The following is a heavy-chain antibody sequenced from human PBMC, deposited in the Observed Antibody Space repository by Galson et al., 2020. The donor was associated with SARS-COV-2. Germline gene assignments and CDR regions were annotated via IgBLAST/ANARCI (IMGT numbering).Heavy chain of an antibody. CDR1: GFTFRNYE. CDR2: ISSSGTSI. Sequence: GGSLRLSCAASGFTFRNYEMNWVRQAPGKGLEWVSYISSSGTSIYYADSVRGRFTISRDNTKDSLFLQMNSLRAEDTAIYFCARQLAGFDYWGQGTLVTVSS. D-gene: IGHD6-13*01. J-gene: IGHJ4*02. CDR3: ARQLAGFDY. V-gene: IGHV3-48*03.